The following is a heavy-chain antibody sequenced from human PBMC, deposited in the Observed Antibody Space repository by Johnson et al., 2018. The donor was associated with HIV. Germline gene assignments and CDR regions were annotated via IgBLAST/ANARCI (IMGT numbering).Heavy chain of an antibody. CDR3: ARPSGTTGPHGAFDI. J-gene: IGHJ3*02. Sequence: VQLVESGGGLVQPGGSLRLSCAASGFTVNNYVMSWVRQAPGEGLEWVSTISGSGGGTNYADSVKGRFTISRDNSKSTLYLQMGSLRAEDMAVYYCARPSGTTGPHGAFDIWGQGTMVTVSS. CDR2: ISGSGGGT. CDR1: GFTVNNYV. D-gene: IGHD1-7*01. V-gene: IGHV3-23*04.